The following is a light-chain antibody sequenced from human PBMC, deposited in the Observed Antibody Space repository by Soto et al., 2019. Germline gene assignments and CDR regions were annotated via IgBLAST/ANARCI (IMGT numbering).Light chain of an antibody. CDR3: QQRSNWSLT. CDR1: QSVSRH. CDR2: DAS. Sequence: EIVLTQSPATLSLSPGERATLSCRASQSVSRHLAWYQQKPGQAPRLLIYDASSRATDIPARFSGSGSGTDFTLTISSLEPEDFAVYYCQQRSNWSLTFGGGTKVEIK. J-gene: IGKJ4*01. V-gene: IGKV3-11*01.